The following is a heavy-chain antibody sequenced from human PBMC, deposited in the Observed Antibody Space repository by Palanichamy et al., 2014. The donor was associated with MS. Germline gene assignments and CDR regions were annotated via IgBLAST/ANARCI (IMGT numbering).Heavy chain of an antibody. CDR1: GFSFSSYW. Sequence: EVQLVESGGGLVQPGGSLRLSCAASGFSFSSYWMTWVRQAPGKGLEWVANINQGAGAKHYVDSVKGRFTISRDDAKNSLYLQMNSLRAEDTAVYYCAKIGYSGWNFDYWGQGTLVTVSS. CDR2: INQGAGAK. V-gene: IGHV3-7*01. J-gene: IGHJ4*02. CDR3: AKIGYSGWNFDY. D-gene: IGHD6-19*01.